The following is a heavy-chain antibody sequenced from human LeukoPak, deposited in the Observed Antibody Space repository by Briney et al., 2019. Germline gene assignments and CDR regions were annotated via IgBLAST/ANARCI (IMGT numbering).Heavy chain of an antibody. V-gene: IGHV1-2*02. CDR2: INPNSGGT. CDR3: AASPTPYSKRVPGAFDI. D-gene: IGHD4-11*01. Sequence: ASVKVSCKASGYTFTGYYMHWVRQAPGQGLEWMGWINPNSGGTNYAQKFQGRVTMTRDTSISTAYMELSSLRSEDTAVYYCAASPTPYSKRVPGAFDIWGQGTMVTVSS. CDR1: GYTFTGYY. J-gene: IGHJ3*02.